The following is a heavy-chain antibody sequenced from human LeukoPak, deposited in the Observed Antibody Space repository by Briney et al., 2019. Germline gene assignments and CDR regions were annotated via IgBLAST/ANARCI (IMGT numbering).Heavy chain of an antibody. V-gene: IGHV3-30*02. J-gene: IGHJ4*02. Sequence: GGSLRLSCAASGFTFGSYGMHWVRQAPGKGLDWVAFVRYDGNNPYYSASVRGRFTISRDNSKNTVLLQMNNLRLEDAAVYYCARGSRYGDYPYYCDFWGQGTLVTVSS. CDR2: VRYDGNNP. D-gene: IGHD4-17*01. CDR1: GFTFGSYG. CDR3: ARGSRYGDYPYYCDF.